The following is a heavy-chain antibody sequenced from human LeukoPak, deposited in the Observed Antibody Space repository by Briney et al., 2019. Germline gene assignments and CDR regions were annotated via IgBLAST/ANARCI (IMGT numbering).Heavy chain of an antibody. Sequence: PGGSLRLSCAASGFTFSSYWMSWVRQAPGKGLEWVANIKQDGSEKYYVDSVKGRFTISRDNAKNSLYLQMNSLRAEDTAVYYCARELISGSNLWDYFDYWGQGTLVTVSS. CDR2: IKQDGSEK. J-gene: IGHJ4*02. D-gene: IGHD1-26*01. CDR3: ARELISGSNLWDYFDY. V-gene: IGHV3-7*01. CDR1: GFTFSSYW.